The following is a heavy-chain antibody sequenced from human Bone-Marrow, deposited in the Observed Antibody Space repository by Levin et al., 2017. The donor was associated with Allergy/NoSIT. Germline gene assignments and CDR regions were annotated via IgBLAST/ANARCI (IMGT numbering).Heavy chain of an antibody. CDR3: ITDPEAATDFWSGYSLMFDH. CDR1: GFSFSNAW. D-gene: IGHD3-3*01. CDR2: IKSKINGGTT. Sequence: GESLKISCAGYGFSFSNAWMSWVRQTPGKGLEWVGRIKSKINGGTTDYSAPVQGRFTISRDDSKNTVYLQMNSLRPEDTGIYYCITDPEAATDFWSGYSLMFDHWGQGSLVTVSS. J-gene: IGHJ4*02. V-gene: IGHV3-15*01.